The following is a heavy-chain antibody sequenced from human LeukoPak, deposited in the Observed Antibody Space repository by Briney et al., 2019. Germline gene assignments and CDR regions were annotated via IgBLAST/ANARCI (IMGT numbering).Heavy chain of an antibody. CDR2: ISGSGGNT. D-gene: IGHD2-8*01. Sequence: PGESLRLSCAASGFTFSNYAMSWVRQAPGKGLEWASAISGSGGNTYYADFVKGRFTISRDKSKNTLYLQMNSLRGEDTAIYYCAKDNGVLIPDAFDIWGQGTMVTVSS. CDR3: AKDNGVLIPDAFDI. CDR1: GFTFSNYA. V-gene: IGHV3-23*01. J-gene: IGHJ3*02.